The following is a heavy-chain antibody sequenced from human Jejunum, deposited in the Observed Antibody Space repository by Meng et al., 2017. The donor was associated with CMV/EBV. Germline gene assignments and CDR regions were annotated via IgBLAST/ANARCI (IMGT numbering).Heavy chain of an antibody. CDR3: AKFDTSRLDAFDD. D-gene: IGHD2-2*01. J-gene: IGHJ3*01. CDR2: IRDRGNSYTT. CDR1: GFRFSDYY. V-gene: IGHV3-72*01. Sequence: GFRFSDYYMNWGRQAPGKGLEWVGRIRDRGNSYTTNYAASVAGRFTISRDDSKNSLYLQMNSLKTEDTAVYYCAKFDTSRLDAFDDWGQGTMVTVSS.